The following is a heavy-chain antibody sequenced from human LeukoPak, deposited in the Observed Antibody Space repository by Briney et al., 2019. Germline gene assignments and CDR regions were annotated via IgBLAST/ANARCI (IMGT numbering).Heavy chain of an antibody. V-gene: IGHV3-11*04. Sequence: KPGGSLRLSCAASGFRFDSFYMSWIRQVPGKGLDYIALISASGAVPYYAESVEGRFTISRDNAKNSVSLQMNSLSADDTAIYYCARSLIVASEDYWGQGTQVIVSS. J-gene: IGHJ4*02. CDR3: ARSLIVASEDY. CDR2: ISASGAVP. CDR1: GFRFDSFY. D-gene: IGHD3-22*01.